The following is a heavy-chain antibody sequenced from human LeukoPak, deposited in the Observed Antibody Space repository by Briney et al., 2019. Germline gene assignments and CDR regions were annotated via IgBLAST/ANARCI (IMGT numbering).Heavy chain of an antibody. CDR1: GFTFSNAW. Sequence: SGGSLILSCAASGFTFSNAWMSWLRQAPGKGLEWVGRIKSKTDGGTIDYAAPVKGRFTISRDDSKNTPYLQMNSLKTEDTAVYYCTKEDHASFDYWGQGNLVTVSS. CDR3: TKEDHASFDY. CDR2: IKSKTDGGTI. D-gene: IGHD1-14*01. V-gene: IGHV3-15*01. J-gene: IGHJ4*02.